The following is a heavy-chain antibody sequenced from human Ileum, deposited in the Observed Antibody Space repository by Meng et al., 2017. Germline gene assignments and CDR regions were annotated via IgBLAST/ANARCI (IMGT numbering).Heavy chain of an antibody. V-gene: IGHV1-8*01. D-gene: IGHD1-7*01. J-gene: IGHJ4*02. CDR2: MNPNSGNT. CDR1: GDTFSSKD. Sequence: QVHLVQSVACGKQPGAHAAVTFTASGDTFSSKDINRVRQATGQGLEWVGWMNPNSGNTGYAQKFQGRVTMTRNTSISTAYMELNSLRSEDTAVYYCARGNYSTVTKSFDYWGQGTLVTVSS. CDR3: ARGNYSTVTKSFDY.